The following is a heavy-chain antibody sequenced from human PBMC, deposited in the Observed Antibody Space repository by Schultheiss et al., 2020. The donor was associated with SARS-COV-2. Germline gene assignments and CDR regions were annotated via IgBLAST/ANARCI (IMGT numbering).Heavy chain of an antibody. CDR2: IYTSGST. J-gene: IGHJ6*02. V-gene: IGHV4-4*07. Sequence: SQTLSLTCTVSGGSIRSYHWSWIRQPAGKGLEWIGRIYTSGSTNYNPSLKSRVTISVDTSKNQFSLKLSSVTAADTAVYYCARDLEVEYSSSSGSYYYYGMDVWGQGTTVTVSS. CDR1: GGSIRSYH. CDR3: ARDLEVEYSSSSGSYYYYGMDV. D-gene: IGHD6-6*01.